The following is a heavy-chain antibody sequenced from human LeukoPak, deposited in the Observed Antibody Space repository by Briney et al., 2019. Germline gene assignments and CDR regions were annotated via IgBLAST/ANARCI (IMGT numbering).Heavy chain of an antibody. CDR3: ARDPPGGGY. V-gene: IGHV3-23*01. CDR1: GFTFSSYA. J-gene: IGHJ4*02. CDR2: ISGSGGST. D-gene: IGHD1-26*01. Sequence: GGSLRLSCAASGFTFSSYAMSWVRQAPGKGLEWVSAISGSGGSTYYADSVRGRFIISRDAAKNTVDLQMNSLRTEDTAVYYCARDPPGGGYWGQGTLVTVSS.